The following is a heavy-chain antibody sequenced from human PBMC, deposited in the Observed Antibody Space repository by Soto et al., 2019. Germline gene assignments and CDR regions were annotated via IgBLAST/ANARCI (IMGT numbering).Heavy chain of an antibody. Sequence: HVQLVQSGAEVKKPGASVKVSCKASGYTFTSYGISWVRQAPGQGLEWMGWISAYNGNTNYAQKLQGRVTMTTDTSTSTAYMELRSLRSDDTAVYYCAREENDFWRGYADDCYYGMDVWGQGTTVTVSS. CDR2: ISAYNGNT. J-gene: IGHJ6*02. V-gene: IGHV1-18*01. CDR1: GYTFTSYG. D-gene: IGHD3-3*01. CDR3: AREENDFWRGYADDCYYGMDV.